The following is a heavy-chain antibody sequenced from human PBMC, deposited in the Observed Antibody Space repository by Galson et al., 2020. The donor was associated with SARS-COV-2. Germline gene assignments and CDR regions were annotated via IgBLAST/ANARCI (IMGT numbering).Heavy chain of an antibody. CDR1: GYTFNNYG. J-gene: IGHJ3*02. CDR2: INAGNGAT. CDR3: ARPLTYYSGSNTYYDAFDI. Sequence: ASVKVSCKASGYTFNNYGMHWVRQAPGQRLEWMGWINAGNGATNYSQKFQGRVTLTRDTSASTAYMELSSLRSEDTAVYYCARPLTYYSGSNTYYDAFDIWGQGTMVTVSS. D-gene: IGHD3-22*01. V-gene: IGHV1-3*01.